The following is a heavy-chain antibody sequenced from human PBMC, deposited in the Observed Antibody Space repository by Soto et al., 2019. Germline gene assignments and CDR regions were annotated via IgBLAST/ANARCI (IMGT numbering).Heavy chain of an antibody. CDR3: VKDSSGYPDAFDV. J-gene: IGHJ3*01. CDR2: ISSNGGST. CDR1: GFTFSSYA. Sequence: PGGSLRLSCSASGFTFSSYAMHWVRQAPGKGLEYVSAISSNGGSTYYADSVKGRFTISRDNSKNTLYLQMSSLRAEDTAMYYCVKDSSGYPDAFDVWGQGTMVTVSS. D-gene: IGHD3-22*01. V-gene: IGHV3-64D*08.